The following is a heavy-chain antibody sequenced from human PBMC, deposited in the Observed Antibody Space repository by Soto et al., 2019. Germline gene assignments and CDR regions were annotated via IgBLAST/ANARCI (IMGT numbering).Heavy chain of an antibody. J-gene: IGHJ4*02. CDR2: IYHSGST. CDR1: GGSISSSNW. V-gene: IGHV4-4*02. D-gene: IGHD3-22*01. Sequence: SETLSLTCAVSGGSISSSNWWSWVRQPPGKGLEWIGEIYHSGSTNYNPSLKSRVTISVDNAKNSLYLQMNSLRAEDTAVYYCARTAWLPPYYFDYWGQGTLVTVSS. CDR3: ARTAWLPPYYFDY.